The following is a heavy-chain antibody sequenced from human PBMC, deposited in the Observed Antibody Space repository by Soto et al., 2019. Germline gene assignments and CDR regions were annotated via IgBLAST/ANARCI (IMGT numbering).Heavy chain of an antibody. D-gene: IGHD2-8*01. V-gene: IGHV1-3*01. CDR1: GYTFTSYA. Sequence: ASVKVSCKASGYTFTSYAMHWVRQAPGQRLEWMGWINAGNGNTKYSQKFQDRVTITRDTSASTAYMELSSLRSEDTAVYYCGTSGSYCTNGVCYYYYYGMDVWGQGTTVTVSS. J-gene: IGHJ6*02. CDR2: INAGNGNT. CDR3: GTSGSYCTNGVCYYYYYGMDV.